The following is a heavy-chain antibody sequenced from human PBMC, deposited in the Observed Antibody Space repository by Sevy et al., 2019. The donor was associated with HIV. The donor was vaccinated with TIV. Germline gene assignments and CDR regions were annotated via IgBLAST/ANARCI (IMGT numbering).Heavy chain of an antibody. V-gene: IGHV3-23*01. CDR3: AKEFYRGSYLED. Sequence: GGSLRLSCAASGFTFSSFAISWVRQAPGKGLEWVSDISGSGGGKKYADSVKSRFTVSRDNAQNKVFLQMNNLRGEDTGLYYCAKEFYRGSYLEDWGQGTLVTVSS. J-gene: IGHJ4*02. CDR1: GFTFSSFA. D-gene: IGHD3-10*01. CDR2: ISGSGGGK.